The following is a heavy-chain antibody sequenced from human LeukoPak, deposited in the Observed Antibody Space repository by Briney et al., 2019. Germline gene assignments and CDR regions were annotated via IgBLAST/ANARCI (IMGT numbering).Heavy chain of an antibody. V-gene: IGHV3-33*01. CDR2: IRYDGSNE. Sequence: GRSLRLSCAASGFTFSSYDMHWARHATGKGPEWVAIIRYDGSNENYADSVKGRLTISRDNSKKTLYLQMNSLRAEDTAVYYCARSRYNLDYWGQGTLVTVSS. J-gene: IGHJ4*02. CDR1: GFTFSSYD. CDR3: ARSRYNLDY. D-gene: IGHD5-24*01.